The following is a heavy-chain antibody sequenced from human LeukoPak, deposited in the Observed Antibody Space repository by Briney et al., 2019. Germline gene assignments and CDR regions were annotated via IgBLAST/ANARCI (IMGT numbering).Heavy chain of an antibody. CDR2: ITSNGGTT. J-gene: IGHJ4*02. D-gene: IGHD6-13*01. CDR1: GYTFSTYA. CDR3: AKPPPDSSSWLFDY. V-gene: IGHV3-23*01. Sequence: GGSLRLSCAASGYTFSTYAMSWVRQAPGKGLEWVSPITSNGGTTYYADSVKGRFRISRDTSHHTHYLQVKSLRDEDTAVYYCAKPPPDSSSWLFDYWGQGTLVTVSS.